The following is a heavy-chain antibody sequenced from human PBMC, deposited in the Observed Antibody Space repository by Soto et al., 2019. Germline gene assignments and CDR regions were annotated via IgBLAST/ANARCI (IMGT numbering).Heavy chain of an antibody. CDR3: ARAAGRSKLLPNVFDP. J-gene: IGHJ5*02. V-gene: IGHV1-3*01. Sequence: QIHLVQSGAEVRKPGASVRISCQASGYAFTTSAIHWVRQAPGQSLEWMGWINPATGDTKYSQNVRGRVTFALDTSATTAYMDLTSLASPATAVYFCARAAGRSKLLPNVFDPWGQGTLVTVSS. CDR1: GYAFTTSA. CDR2: INPATGDT. D-gene: IGHD6-13*01.